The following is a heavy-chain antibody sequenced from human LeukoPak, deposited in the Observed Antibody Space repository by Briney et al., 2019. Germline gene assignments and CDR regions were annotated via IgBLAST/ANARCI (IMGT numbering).Heavy chain of an antibody. CDR2: ISGSGGSA. J-gene: IGHJ4*02. CDR3: ARAGGSSVDY. V-gene: IGHV3-23*01. Sequence: GGSLRLSCAASGFTFSSYAMSWVRQAPGKGLEWVSAISGSGGSAYYADSVKGRFTISRDNSKNTLYLQMNSLRAEDTAVYYCARAGGSSVDYWGQGTLVTVSS. D-gene: IGHD6-19*01. CDR1: GFTFSSYA.